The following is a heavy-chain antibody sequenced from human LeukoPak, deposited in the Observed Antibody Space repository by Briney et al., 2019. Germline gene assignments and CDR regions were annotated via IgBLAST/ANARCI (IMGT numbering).Heavy chain of an antibody. V-gene: IGHV4-39*01. J-gene: IGHJ4*02. D-gene: IGHD2-15*01. CDR2: MFYGGST. Sequence: ASETLSLTCTVSGVSIGTSTHYWAWIRQPPGKGLEWIASMFYGGSTYYNASLRSQVSLSVDTSRNQFSLKLTSVTASDTAIFYCVRQGGWGGAASLIDFWGQGTLVTVSS. CDR3: VRQGGWGGAASLIDF. CDR1: GVSIGTSTHY.